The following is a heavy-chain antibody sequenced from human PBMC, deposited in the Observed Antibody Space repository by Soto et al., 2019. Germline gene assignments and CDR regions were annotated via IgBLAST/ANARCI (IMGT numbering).Heavy chain of an antibody. CDR3: VKEGRLAVGGLDL. J-gene: IGHJ5*02. D-gene: IGHD3-10*01. Sequence: GGSLRLSCAVSGFTFSNYGMHWVRQAPGKGLEWVAVISYDGISKYSVDSVRGRFTISRDESKNTVYLQMNSLRTEDTAVYYCVKEGRLAVGGLDLWGQGALVTVSS. V-gene: IGHV3-30*18. CDR1: GFTFSNYG. CDR2: ISYDGISK.